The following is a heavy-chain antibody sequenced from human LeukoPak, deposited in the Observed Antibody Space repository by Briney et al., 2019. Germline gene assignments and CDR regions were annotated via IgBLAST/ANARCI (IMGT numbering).Heavy chain of an antibody. J-gene: IGHJ3*02. CDR3: ARVGRSGAFDI. CDR1: GFTFSSYG. Sequence: PGGSLRLSCAASGFTFSSYGMHWVRQVPGKGLEWVAVIWYDGSNKYYADSVKGRFTISRDNSKNTLYLQMNSLRAEDTAVYYCARVGRSGAFDIWGQGTMVTVSS. V-gene: IGHV3-33*01. CDR2: IWYDGSNK. D-gene: IGHD3-10*01.